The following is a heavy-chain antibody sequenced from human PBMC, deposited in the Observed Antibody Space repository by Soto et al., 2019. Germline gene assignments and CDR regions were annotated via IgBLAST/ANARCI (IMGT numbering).Heavy chain of an antibody. J-gene: IGHJ6*02. D-gene: IGHD2-15*01. CDR1: GGTFSSYA. CDR2: IIPIFGTA. CDR3: ASEYCSGGSCYGYYYCGMDV. Sequence: QVQLVQSGAEVKKPGSSVKVSCKASGGTFSSYAISWVRQAPGQGLEWMGGIIPIFGTANYAQKFQGRVTITAVEATSTAYMELSSVRAEDTALYYSASEYCSGGSCYGYYYCGMDVWGQGTTVTVSS. V-gene: IGHV1-69*01.